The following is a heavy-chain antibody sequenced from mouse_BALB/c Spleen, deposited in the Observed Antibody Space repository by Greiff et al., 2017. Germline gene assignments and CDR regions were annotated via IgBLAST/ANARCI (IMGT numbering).Heavy chain of an antibody. CDR2: ISSGGST. CDR3: ARGLYDYRY. D-gene: IGHD2-4*01. V-gene: IGHV5-6-5*01. J-gene: IGHJ2*01. Sequence: EVQVVESGGGLVKPGGSLKLSCAASGFTFSSYAMSWVRQTPEKRLEWVASISSGGSTYYPDSVKGRFTISRDNARNILYLQMSSLRSEDTAMYYCARGLYDYRYWGQGATLTVSS. CDR1: GFTFSSYA.